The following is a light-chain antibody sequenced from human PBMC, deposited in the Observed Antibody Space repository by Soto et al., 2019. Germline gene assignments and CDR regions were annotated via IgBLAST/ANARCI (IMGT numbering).Light chain of an antibody. CDR1: QNVSTY. CDR3: EPRTSWCT. Sequence: EIVLTQSPATLSLSPGERATLSCRASQNVSTYLAWYKQKPGHAPSLLIYDASNRATGIPARFSGSGSGTDFTLTIRSLEPEDFEVYYCEPRTSWCTLGLGTKVDIK. CDR2: DAS. V-gene: IGKV3-11*01. J-gene: IGKJ3*01.